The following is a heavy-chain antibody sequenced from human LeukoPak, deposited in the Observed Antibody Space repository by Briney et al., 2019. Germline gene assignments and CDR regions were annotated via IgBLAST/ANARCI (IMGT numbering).Heavy chain of an antibody. J-gene: IGHJ4*02. CDR3: LVTTRRRGFDY. D-gene: IGHD1/OR15-1a*01. V-gene: IGHV3-7*01. Sequence: GGSLRLSCAASGFTFSSYWMSWVRQAPGKGLEWVANIRQDGSVQNYVASVKGRFTISRDNPKNSVYLQMTSLRPEDTAVYYCLVTTRRRGFDYWGQGTLVTVSS. CDR2: IRQDGSVQ. CDR1: GFTFSSYW.